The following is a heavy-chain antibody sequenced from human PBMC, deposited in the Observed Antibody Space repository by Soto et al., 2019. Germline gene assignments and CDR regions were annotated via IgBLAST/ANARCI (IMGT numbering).Heavy chain of an antibody. D-gene: IGHD5-18*01. V-gene: IGHV4-39*07. Sequence: TSETLSLTCTVSGVSINTYNLFLAWLRQPPGKGLEWIASIHYSESINYNPSLNSRVAISVDKSKNQFSLKLSSVTAADTAVYYCARAVPRGHGYNFDSWGQGTLVTVSS. CDR3: ARAVPRGHGYNFDS. CDR2: IHYSESI. J-gene: IGHJ4*02. CDR1: GVSINTYNLF.